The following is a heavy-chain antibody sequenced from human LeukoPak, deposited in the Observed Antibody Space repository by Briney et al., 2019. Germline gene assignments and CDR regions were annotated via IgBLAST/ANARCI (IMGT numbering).Heavy chain of an antibody. J-gene: IGHJ4*02. CDR1: GVSISSYY. CDR2: IYYSGST. Sequence: PSETLSLTCNASGVSISSYYWTWIRQPPGKGLEWIGYIYYSGSTNYNPSLKSLVTMSVDTSKNHFSLKLTSETAADTAVYYCARASLLFHPVDYWGQGILVTVSS. CDR3: ARASLLFHPVDY. D-gene: IGHD2/OR15-2a*01. V-gene: IGHV4-59*01.